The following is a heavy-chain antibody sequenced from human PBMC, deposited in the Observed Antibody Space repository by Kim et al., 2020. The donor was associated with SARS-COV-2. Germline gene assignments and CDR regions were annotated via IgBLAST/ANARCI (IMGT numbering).Heavy chain of an antibody. CDR3: ARDRGTYYDILTGYYYFDY. CDR1: GFTFSSYG. D-gene: IGHD3-9*01. CDR2: IWYDGSNK. J-gene: IGHJ4*02. Sequence: GGSLRLSCAASGFTFSSYGMHWVRQAPGKGLEWVAVIWYDGSNKYYADSVKGRFTISRDNSKNTLYLQMNSLRAEDTVVYYCARDRGTYYDILTGYYYFDYWGQGTLVTVSS. V-gene: IGHV3-33*01.